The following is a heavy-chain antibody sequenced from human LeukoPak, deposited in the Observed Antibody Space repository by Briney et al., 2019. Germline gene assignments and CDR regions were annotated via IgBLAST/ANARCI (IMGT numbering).Heavy chain of an antibody. CDR1: GFTFGRFG. J-gene: IGHJ4*02. D-gene: IGHD4-23*01. Sequence: PGGSLRLSCAASGFTFGRFGMHWVRQAPGKGLEWVAFIRYDGNNKYYVDSVKGRFTISRDNSKNTVYLQMNSLRVEDTALYYCAKSQYELRWGDYFDYWGQGTLVTVPS. V-gene: IGHV3-30*02. CDR2: IRYDGNNK. CDR3: AKSQYELRWGDYFDY.